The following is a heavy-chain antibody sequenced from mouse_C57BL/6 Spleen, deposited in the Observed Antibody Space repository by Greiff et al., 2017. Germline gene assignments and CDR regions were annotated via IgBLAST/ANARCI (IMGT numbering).Heavy chain of an antibody. CDR3: ARSGYYGPYYFDY. D-gene: IGHD1-1*01. V-gene: IGHV1-61*01. J-gene: IGHJ2*01. CDR2: IYPSDSET. Sequence: QVQLQQPGAELVRPGSSVKLSCKASGYTFTSYWMDWVKQRPGQGLEWIGNIYPSDSETHYNQKFKDKATLTVDKSSSTAYMQLSSLTSEDSAVYYCARSGYYGPYYFDYWGQGTTRTVSS. CDR1: GYTFTSYW.